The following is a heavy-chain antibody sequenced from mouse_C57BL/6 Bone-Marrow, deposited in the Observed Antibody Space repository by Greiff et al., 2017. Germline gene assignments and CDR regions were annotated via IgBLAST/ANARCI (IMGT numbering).Heavy chain of an antibody. J-gene: IGHJ1*03. D-gene: IGHD1-1*01. V-gene: IGHV1-82*01. CDR2: IYPGDGDT. CDR1: GYAFSSSW. CDR3: ARGGVITTNWYFDV. Sequence: QVQLQQSGPELVKPGASVKISCKASGYAFSSSWMNWVKQRPGKGLEWIGRIYPGDGDTNYNGKFKGKATLTADKSSSTAYMQLSSLTSEDSAVYFCARGGVITTNWYFDVWGTGTTVTVSS.